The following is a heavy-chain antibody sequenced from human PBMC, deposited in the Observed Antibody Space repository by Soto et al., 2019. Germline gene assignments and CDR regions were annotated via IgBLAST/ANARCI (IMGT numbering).Heavy chain of an antibody. D-gene: IGHD6-6*01. Sequence: GGSLRLSCAASGFSFSHNYMNWIRQVPGKGLEWLSYISGSSSDTNYADSVRGRFTISRDNAKNSLYLQMNSLRVEDTGVYYCVKEARRADVWGQGTTVTVYS. CDR1: GFSFSHNY. V-gene: IGHV3-11*06. J-gene: IGHJ6*02. CDR2: ISGSSSDT. CDR3: VKEARRADV.